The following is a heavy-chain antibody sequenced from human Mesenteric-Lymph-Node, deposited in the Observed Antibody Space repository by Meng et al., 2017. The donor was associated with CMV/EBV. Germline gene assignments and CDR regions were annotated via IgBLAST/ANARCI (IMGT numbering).Heavy chain of an antibody. D-gene: IGHD6-6*01. CDR2: IYNIGST. V-gene: IGHV4-59*01. CDR1: NGSISTYY. CDR3: AREAYSSSAYFDY. Sequence: SETLSLTCTVSNGSISTYYWTWIRQPPGKGLEWIGYIYNIGSTNYNPSLKSRVTISIDTSKSQLSLKLTSVTAADTAVYYCAREAYSSSAYFDYWGQGALVTVSS. J-gene: IGHJ4*02.